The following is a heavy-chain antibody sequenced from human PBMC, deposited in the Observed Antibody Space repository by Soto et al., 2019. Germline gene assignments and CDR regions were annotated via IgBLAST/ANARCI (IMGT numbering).Heavy chain of an antibody. CDR1: GGTFSSYA. Sequence: QVQLVQSGAEVKKPGSSVKVSCKASGGTFSSYAISWVRQAPGQGLQWMGGIIPIFGTANYAQKFPCRVTIPANESTSTAYMELSSLRSEDTAVYYCARPRGYCSGGSCYTTFPFDYWGQGTLVTVSS. D-gene: IGHD2-15*01. CDR2: IIPIFGTA. V-gene: IGHV1-69*01. CDR3: ARPRGYCSGGSCYTTFPFDY. J-gene: IGHJ4*02.